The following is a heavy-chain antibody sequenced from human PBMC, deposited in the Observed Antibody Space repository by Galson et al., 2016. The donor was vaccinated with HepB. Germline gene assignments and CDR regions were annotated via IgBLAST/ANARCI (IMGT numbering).Heavy chain of an antibody. CDR1: GFIFRGYG. D-gene: IGHD2/OR15-2a*01. CDR3: AKRHEYCPPVGCSVDY. CDR2: DSMDGRRK. V-gene: IGHV3-30*18. J-gene: IGHJ4*02. Sequence: LRLSCAGSGFIFRGYGMHWVRQAPGKGLEWVAADSMDGRRKFYADSVRGRFTISRDNSNNILFLQMDSLRPDDTAVYYCAKRHEYCPPVGCSVDYWGQGTLVSVSS.